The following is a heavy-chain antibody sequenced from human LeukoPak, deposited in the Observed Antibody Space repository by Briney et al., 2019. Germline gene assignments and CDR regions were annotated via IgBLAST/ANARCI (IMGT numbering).Heavy chain of an antibody. V-gene: IGHV4-39*01. CDR1: GGSISSSSYY. J-gene: IGHJ4*02. D-gene: IGHD5-12*01. CDR2: IYYSGST. Sequence: SETLSLTCTVSGGSISSSSYYWGWIRQPPGKGLEWIGSIYYSGSTYYNPSLKSRVTISVDTSKNQFSLKLSSVTAADTAVYYCARDIVAMISGDYWGQGTLVTVSS. CDR3: ARDIVAMISGDY.